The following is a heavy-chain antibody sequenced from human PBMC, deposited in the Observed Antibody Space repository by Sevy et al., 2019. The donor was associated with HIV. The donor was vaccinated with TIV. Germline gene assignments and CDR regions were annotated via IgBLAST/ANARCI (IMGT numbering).Heavy chain of an antibody. CDR3: AKEGYYGSGLFDY. V-gene: IGHV3-21*01. CDR2: ISSSSSYI. D-gene: IGHD3-10*01. J-gene: IGHJ4*02. Sequence: GGSLRLSCAASGFTFSSYSINWVRQAPGKGLEWVSSISSSSSYIYYAGSVKGRFTISRDNAKNSLYLQMNSLRAEDTAVYYCAKEGYYGSGLFDYWGQGTLVTVSS. CDR1: GFTFSSYS.